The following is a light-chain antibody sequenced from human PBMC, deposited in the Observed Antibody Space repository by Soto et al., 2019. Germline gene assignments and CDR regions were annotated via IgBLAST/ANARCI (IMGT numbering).Light chain of an antibody. Sequence: QSALTQPASVSGSPGQAITISCTGTSSDVGGYNFVSWYQQYPGKAPKLMIFEISDRPSGVSNRFSGSKSGNTASPTISGLQAEDEADYYCSSYTSNTTRVFGGGTKLTVL. CDR1: SSDVGGYNF. CDR3: SSYTSNTTRV. CDR2: EIS. V-gene: IGLV2-14*01. J-gene: IGLJ3*02.